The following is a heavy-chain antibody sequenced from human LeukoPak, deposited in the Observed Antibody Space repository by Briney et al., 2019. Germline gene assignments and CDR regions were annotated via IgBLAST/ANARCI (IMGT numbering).Heavy chain of an antibody. CDR2: MNPNSGNT. V-gene: IGHV1-8*01. CDR1: GYTFTSYD. J-gene: IGHJ5*02. Sequence: ASVKVSCKASGYTFTSYDINWVRRATGQGLEWMGWMNPNSGNTGYAQKFQGRVTMTRNTSISTAYMELSSLRSEDTAVYYCARGFFGDTYYDFWSGYFGTVGWFDPWGQGTLVTVSS. CDR3: ARGFFGDTYYDFWSGYFGTVGWFDP. D-gene: IGHD3-3*01.